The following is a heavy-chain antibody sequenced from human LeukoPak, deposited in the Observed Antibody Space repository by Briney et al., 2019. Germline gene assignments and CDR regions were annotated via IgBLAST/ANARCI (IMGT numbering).Heavy chain of an antibody. CDR3: ARVHYYDASDYSTSNWFDP. CDR1: GGSISSSNW. Sequence: TLETLSLTCAVSGGSISSSNWWSWVRQPPGKGLEWIGEIYHSGSTNYNPSLKSRVTISLDPSKNQFSLKLTSVAAADTALYHCARVHYYDASDYSTSNWFDPWGQGTLVTVSS. V-gene: IGHV4-4*02. CDR2: IYHSGST. D-gene: IGHD3-22*01. J-gene: IGHJ5*02.